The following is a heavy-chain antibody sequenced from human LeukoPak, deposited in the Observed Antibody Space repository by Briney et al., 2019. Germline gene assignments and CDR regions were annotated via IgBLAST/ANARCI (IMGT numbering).Heavy chain of an antibody. CDR2: IIPIFGTA. D-gene: IGHD3-16*01. J-gene: IGHJ4*02. CDR1: GGTFSSYA. V-gene: IGHV1-69*05. CDR3: AGAANYLLAPQSFDY. Sequence: GASVKVSCKASGGTFSSYAISWVRQAPGQGLEWMGGIIPIFGTANYAQKFQGRVTITTDESTSTAYMELSSLRSEDTAVYYCAGAANYLLAPQSFDYWGQGTLVTVSS.